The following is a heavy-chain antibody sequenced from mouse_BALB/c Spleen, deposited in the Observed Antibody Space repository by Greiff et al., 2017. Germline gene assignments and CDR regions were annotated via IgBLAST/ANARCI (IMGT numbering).Heavy chain of an antibody. CDR3: ARPTMDY. V-gene: IGHV5-9-3*01. J-gene: IGHJ4*01. Sequence: EVHLVESGGGLVKPGGSLKLSCAASGFTFSSYAMSWVRQTPEKRLEWVATISSGGSYTYYPDSVKGRFTISRDNAKNTLYLQMSSLRSEDTAMYYCARPTMDYWGQGTSVTVSS. CDR2: ISSGGSYT. CDR1: GFTFSSYA.